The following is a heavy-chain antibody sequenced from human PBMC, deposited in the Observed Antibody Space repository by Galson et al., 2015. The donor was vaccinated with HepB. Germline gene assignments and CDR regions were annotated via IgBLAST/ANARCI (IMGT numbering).Heavy chain of an antibody. CDR2: ISRSNSYT. D-gene: IGHD1-26*01. CDR1: GFMFSDYY. V-gene: IGHV3-11*06. Sequence: SLRLSCAASGFMFSDYYMSWIRQAPGKGLEWVSYISRSNSYTNYADSVKGRFTVSRDNAKNSLYLQMNSLRAEDTAVYYCARYSYYNGWLRSNYWYFDLWGRGTLVTVSS. CDR3: ARYSYYNGWLRSNYWYFDL. J-gene: IGHJ2*01.